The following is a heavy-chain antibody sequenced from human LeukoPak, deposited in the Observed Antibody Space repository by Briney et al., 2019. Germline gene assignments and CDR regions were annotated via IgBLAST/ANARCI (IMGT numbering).Heavy chain of an antibody. CDR2: ISGSDGST. J-gene: IGHJ3*02. V-gene: IGHV3-23*01. Sequence: PGGSLRLSCAASGFTFSSYAMNWVRQAPGKGLEWVSGISGSDGSTYNADSVKGRFTISRDNSKNTLYLQMKSLRAEDTAVYYCARGYSYGFDDFDIWGQGTMVTVSS. CDR1: GFTFSSYA. CDR3: ARGYSYGFDDFDI. D-gene: IGHD5-18*01.